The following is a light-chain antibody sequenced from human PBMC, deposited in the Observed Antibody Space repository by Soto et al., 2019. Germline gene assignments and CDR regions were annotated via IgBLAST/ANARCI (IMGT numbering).Light chain of an antibody. CDR1: QSVSTK. J-gene: IGKJ5*01. V-gene: IGKV3-15*01. CDR3: QQYSNWPLIT. CDR2: ATS. Sequence: EIVMTQSPATLSVSPGERATLSCRASQSVSTKVAWYQQKPGQGPRLLIYATSTRATGAPARFSGSGSGTEFTLTISNLQSEDFAVYYCQQYSNWPLITFGQGTRLEIK.